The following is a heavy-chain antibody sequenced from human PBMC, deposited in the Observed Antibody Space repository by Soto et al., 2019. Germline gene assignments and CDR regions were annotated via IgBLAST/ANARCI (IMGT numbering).Heavy chain of an antibody. CDR2: IGIYANT. Sequence: EVELLESGGDLVQPGGSLRLSCAASGFTFSSYDINWVRQAPGKGLEWVSAIGIYANTYYAGSVKGRFTISRDDSKNTVYLQLNSLRVDDTDVYYGAKESAVGSPGDYCDSWGQGTLVTVSS. CDR1: GFTFSSYD. CDR3: AKESAVGSPGDYCDS. J-gene: IGHJ4*02. D-gene: IGHD1-26*01. V-gene: IGHV3-23*01.